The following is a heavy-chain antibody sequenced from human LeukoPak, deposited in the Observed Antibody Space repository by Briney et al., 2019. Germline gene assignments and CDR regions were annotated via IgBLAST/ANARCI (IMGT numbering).Heavy chain of an antibody. CDR2: IIPIFGTA. Sequence: GSSVKVSXKASGGTFRSYAISWVRQAPGQGLEWIGRIIPIFGTANYAQKFQGRVTITTDESTSTAYMELSSLRSEDTAVYYCARDPISGGSLRSAFDIWGQGTMVTVSS. CDR1: GGTFRSYA. CDR3: ARDPISGGSLRSAFDI. V-gene: IGHV1-69*05. D-gene: IGHD1-26*01. J-gene: IGHJ3*02.